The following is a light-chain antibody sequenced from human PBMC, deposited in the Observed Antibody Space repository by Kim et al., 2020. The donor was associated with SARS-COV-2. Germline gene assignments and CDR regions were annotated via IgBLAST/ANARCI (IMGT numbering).Light chain of an antibody. Sequence: ERVMTQSPATLSVSPGERATLSCRASQSVSSSLAWYQQRPGQAPRLLIYGASTRATGIPARFSGSGSATEFTLTISSLQSEDFAVYYCQQYNVWPLTFGGGTKVEI. V-gene: IGKV3-15*01. CDR2: GAS. CDR1: QSVSSS. J-gene: IGKJ4*01. CDR3: QQYNVWPLT.